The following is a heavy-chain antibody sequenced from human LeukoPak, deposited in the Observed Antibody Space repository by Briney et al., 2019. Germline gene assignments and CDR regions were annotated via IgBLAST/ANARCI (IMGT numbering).Heavy chain of an antibody. V-gene: IGHV1-2*02. CDR2: INPDSGGT. Sequence: SVTVSCKASGYTFSDYYMHWVRQAPGQGLEWMGWINPDSGGTKYAQKFQDRVTITSDTSISTAYMELSRLRSDDTAVYYCARDHLLFRQPPNWFDPWGQGTLVTVSS. J-gene: IGHJ5*02. CDR1: GYTFSDYY. D-gene: IGHD1-14*01. CDR3: ARDHLLFRQPPNWFDP.